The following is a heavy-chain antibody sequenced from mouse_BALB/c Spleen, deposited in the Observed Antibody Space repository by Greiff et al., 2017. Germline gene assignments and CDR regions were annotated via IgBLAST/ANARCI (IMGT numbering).Heavy chain of an antibody. V-gene: IGHV7-1*02. Sequence: EVMLVESGGGLVQPGGSLRLSCATSGFTFSDFYMEWVRQPPGKRLEWIAASRNKANDYTTEYSASVKGRFIVSRDTSQSILYLQMNALRAEDTARYDCAREAYYDGSSDAMDYWGQGTAVTVAA. D-gene: IGHD1-1*01. J-gene: IGHJ4*01. CDR1: GFTFSDFY. CDR3: AREAYYDGSSDAMDY. CDR2: SRNKANDYTT.